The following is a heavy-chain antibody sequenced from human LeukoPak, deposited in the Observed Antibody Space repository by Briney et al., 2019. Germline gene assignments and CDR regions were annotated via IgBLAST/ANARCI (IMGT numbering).Heavy chain of an antibody. J-gene: IGHJ4*02. D-gene: IGHD3-9*01. V-gene: IGHV1-24*01. CDR3: ARPSYYDILTGYSGGFDY. Sequence: ASVKVSCKVSGYTLTELSMHWVRQAPGKGLEWMGGFDPEDGETIYAQKFQGRVTITADKSTSTAYMELSSLRSEDTAVYYCARPSYYDILTGYSGGFDYWGQGTLVTVSS. CDR2: FDPEDGET. CDR1: GYTLTELS.